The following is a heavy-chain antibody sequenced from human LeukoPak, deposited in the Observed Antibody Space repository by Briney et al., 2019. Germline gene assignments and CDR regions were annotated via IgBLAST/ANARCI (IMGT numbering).Heavy chain of an antibody. J-gene: IGHJ5*02. D-gene: IGHD2-2*01. CDR3: ARGGYQLLPVDP. CDR2: IDPGDSYT. V-gene: IGHV5-10-1*01. CDR1: GYSFTSYW. Sequence: GESLKISCQGSGYSFTSYWISWVRQMPGKGLEWMGRIDPGDSYTNYSPSFQGHVTISADKSISTAYLQWSSLKASDTAMYYCARGGYQLLPVDPWGQGTLVTVSS.